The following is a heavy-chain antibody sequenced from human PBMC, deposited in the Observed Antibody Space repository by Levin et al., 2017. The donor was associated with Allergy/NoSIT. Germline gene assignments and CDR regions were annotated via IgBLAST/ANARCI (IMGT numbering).Heavy chain of an antibody. J-gene: IGHJ3*02. CDR3: ARDYAIVVATKQQHDAFDI. D-gene: IGHD5-12*01. CDR1: GFTFSSYG. V-gene: IGHV3-33*01. Sequence: GESLKISCAASGFTFSSYGMHWVRQAPGKGLEWVAVIWYDGSNKYYADSVKGRFTISRDNSKNTLYLQMNSLRAEDTAVYYCARDYAIVVATKQQHDAFDIWGQGTMVTVSS. CDR2: IWYDGSNK.